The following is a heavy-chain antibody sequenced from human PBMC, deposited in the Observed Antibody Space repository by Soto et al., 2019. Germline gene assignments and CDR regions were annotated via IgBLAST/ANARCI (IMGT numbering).Heavy chain of an antibody. Sequence: QVQLVQSGAEVKKPGSSVKVSCKASGGTFSSYAISWVRQAPGQGLEWMGGIIPISGTANYAQKFQGRVTFPANESPATAKRGWGCLRSKETAVNSGATSQVSGPGLEFITYSTNGMDAWAKGPRSPSP. CDR3: ATSQVSGPGLEFITYSTNGMDA. CDR2: IIPISGTA. V-gene: IGHV1-69*01. CDR1: GGTFSSYA. D-gene: IGHD2-15*01. J-gene: IGHJ6*02.